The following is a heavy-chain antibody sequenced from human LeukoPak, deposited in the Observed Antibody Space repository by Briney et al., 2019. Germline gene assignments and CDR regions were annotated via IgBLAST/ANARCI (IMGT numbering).Heavy chain of an antibody. CDR2: IIPVFGTT. Sequence: SVKVSCKASGGTFSSYALSWVRQAPGQGLEWMGRIIPVFGTTTYARKFQGRVTITGDESTTTAYMELRRLTSEDTAMYYCARGLGTRWFFDYWGQGTLVTVSS. V-gene: IGHV1-69*13. J-gene: IGHJ4*02. D-gene: IGHD1-1*01. CDR1: GGTFSSYA. CDR3: ARGLGTRWFFDY.